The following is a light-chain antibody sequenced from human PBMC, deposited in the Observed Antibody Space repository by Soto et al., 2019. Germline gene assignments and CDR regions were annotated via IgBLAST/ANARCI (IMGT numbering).Light chain of an antibody. CDR3: QSYDSSLSAL. V-gene: IGLV1-40*01. CDR1: SSNIGAGYD. Sequence: QAVVTQPPSVSGAPGQRVTISCTGSSSNIGAGYDVHWYQQLPGTAPKLLIYGNSNRPSGVPDRFSGSKSGTSASLAITGLQAEDVADYYCQSYDSSLSALFGGGTKLTVL. J-gene: IGLJ3*02. CDR2: GNS.